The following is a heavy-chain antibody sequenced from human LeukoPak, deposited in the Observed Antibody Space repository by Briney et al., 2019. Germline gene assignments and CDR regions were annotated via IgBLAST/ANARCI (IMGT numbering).Heavy chain of an antibody. CDR2: ISSSGSTI. J-gene: IGHJ6*04. CDR3: AELGITMIGGV. Sequence: GGSLRLSCAASGFTFSSYEMNWVRQAPGKGLEWVSYISSSGSTIYYADSVKGRFTISRDNAKNSLYLQMNSLRAEDTAVYYCAELGITMIGGVWGKGATVTIPS. D-gene: IGHD3-10*02. V-gene: IGHV3-48*03. CDR1: GFTFSSYE.